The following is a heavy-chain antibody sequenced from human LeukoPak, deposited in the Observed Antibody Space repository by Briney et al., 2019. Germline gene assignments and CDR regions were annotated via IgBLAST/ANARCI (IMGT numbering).Heavy chain of an antibody. Sequence: ASVKVSCKASGYTFTIYNMYWVRDGPGQGLEWMGIINPSGGSTSTAQTFQGRVTMTRDTSTSTVYMELSSLRSEDTAVYYCARDEGEIVQTDYYDSSGYYNWGQGTLVTVSS. CDR2: INPSGGST. D-gene: IGHD3-22*01. V-gene: IGHV1-46*01. J-gene: IGHJ4*02. CDR1: GYTFTIYN. CDR3: ARDEGEIVQTDYYDSSGYYN.